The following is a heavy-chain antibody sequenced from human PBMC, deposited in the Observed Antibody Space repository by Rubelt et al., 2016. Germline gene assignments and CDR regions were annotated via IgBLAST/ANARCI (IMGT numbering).Heavy chain of an antibody. Sequence: QVQMQESGPGLVKPSETLSLTCAVSGASISNYYWSWIRQSPGKGLEWIGYIYSSGSTNYNPSLKSRVTISVDTPNNQFSLKLSSVTAADTAVYFCARDRDLGYCSGGSCYTDYWGQGTLVTVSS. V-gene: IGHV4-59*12. CDR3: ARDRDLGYCSGGSCYTDY. J-gene: IGHJ4*02. D-gene: IGHD2-15*01. CDR1: GASISNYY. CDR2: IYSSGST.